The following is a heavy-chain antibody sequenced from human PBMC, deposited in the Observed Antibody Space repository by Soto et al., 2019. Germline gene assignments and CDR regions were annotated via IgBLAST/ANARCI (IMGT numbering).Heavy chain of an antibody. CDR2: IYYSGST. CDR3: ARVGRYCSGGSCYSPNFDY. CDR1: GGSVSSGRYY. J-gene: IGHJ4*02. Sequence: QVQLQESGPGLVKPSETLSLTCTVSGGSVSSGRYYWSWIRQPPGKGLEWIGYIYYSGSTNYNPSLKSRVTISVDTSKNQFSLKLSSVTAADTAVYYCARVGRYCSGGSCYSPNFDYWGQGTLVTVSS. D-gene: IGHD2-15*01. V-gene: IGHV4-61*01.